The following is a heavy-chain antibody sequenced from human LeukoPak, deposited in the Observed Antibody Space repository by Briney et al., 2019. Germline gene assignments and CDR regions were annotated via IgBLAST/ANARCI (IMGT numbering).Heavy chain of an antibody. CDR3: ARDGFIFVAAADYYYYYYMDV. CDR2: IRYDGSNK. V-gene: IGHV3-30*02. CDR1: GFTFSSYG. Sequence: GGSLRLSCAASGFTFSSYGMHWVRQAPGKGLEWVAFIRYDGSNKYYADSVKGRFTISRDNARPSLYLQMNSLRAEDTAVYYCARDGFIFVAAADYYYYYYMDVWGKGTTVTVSS. J-gene: IGHJ6*03. D-gene: IGHD6-13*01.